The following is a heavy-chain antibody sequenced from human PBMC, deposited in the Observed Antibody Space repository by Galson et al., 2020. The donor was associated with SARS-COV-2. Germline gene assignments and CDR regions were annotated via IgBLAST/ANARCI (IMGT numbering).Heavy chain of an antibody. Sequence: ASVKVSCKASGYTFTSYDINWVRQATGQGLEWMGWMNPNSGNTGYAQKFQGRVTMTRNTSISTAYMELSSLRSEDTAVYYCARGSGEWLRLLEQQEYYFDYWGQGTLVTVSS. CDR3: ARGSGEWLRLLEQQEYYFDY. D-gene: IGHD5-12*01. V-gene: IGHV1-8*01. J-gene: IGHJ4*02. CDR1: GYTFTSYD. CDR2: MNPNSGNT.